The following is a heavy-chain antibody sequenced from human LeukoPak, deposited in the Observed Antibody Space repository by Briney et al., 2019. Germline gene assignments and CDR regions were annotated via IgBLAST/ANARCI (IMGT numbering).Heavy chain of an antibody. CDR1: GGSISSYY. Sequence: SETLSLTCTVSGGSISSYYWSWVRQPPGKGLEWIGYIYYSGSTNYNPSLKSRVTISVDTSKNQFSLKLSSVTAADTAVYYCVRGGIVGTSTPIPLFDSWGQGTLVTVSS. CDR2: IYYSGST. D-gene: IGHD1-26*01. J-gene: IGHJ4*02. V-gene: IGHV4-59*01. CDR3: VRGGIVGTSTPIPLFDS.